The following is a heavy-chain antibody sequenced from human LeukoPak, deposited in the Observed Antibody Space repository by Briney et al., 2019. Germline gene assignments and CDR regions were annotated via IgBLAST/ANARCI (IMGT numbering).Heavy chain of an antibody. J-gene: IGHJ4*02. D-gene: IGHD6-6*01. Sequence: GGPLKLSCAASGFTFSSTGMHWPPQAPGKAVVGVTFIRYDGSETYYADSVKGRFIISRDNSKNTMNLQIISLRPEDAAVYFCVKGAGVGARLMRDDWGQGTLVTVSS. CDR2: IRYDGSET. CDR1: GFTFSSTG. V-gene: IGHV3-30*02. CDR3: VKGAGVGARLMRDD.